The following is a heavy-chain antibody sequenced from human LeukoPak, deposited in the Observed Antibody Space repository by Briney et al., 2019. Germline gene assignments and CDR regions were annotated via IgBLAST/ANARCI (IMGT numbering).Heavy chain of an antibody. Sequence: SETLSPTCAVSGYSISSGYYWGWIRQPPGKGLEWIGSIYHSGSTYYNPSLKSRVTISVDTSKNQFSLKLSSVTAADTAVYYCARELGCSGGSCFRWFDPWGQGTLVTVSS. CDR2: IYHSGST. J-gene: IGHJ5*02. CDR3: ARELGCSGGSCFRWFDP. V-gene: IGHV4-38-2*02. CDR1: GYSISSGYY. D-gene: IGHD2-15*01.